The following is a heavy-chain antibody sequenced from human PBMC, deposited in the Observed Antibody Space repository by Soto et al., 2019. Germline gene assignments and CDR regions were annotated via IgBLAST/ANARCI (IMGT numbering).Heavy chain of an antibody. V-gene: IGHV5-51*01. CDR3: ARQKNWNDEVISYYYYGMDV. CDR1: GYSFTSYW. CDR2: IYPGDSDT. J-gene: IGHJ6*02. Sequence: GESLKISCKGSGYSFTSYWIGWVRQMPGKGLEWMGIIYPGDSDTRYSPSFQGQVTISADKSISTAYLQWSSLKASDTAMYYCARQKNWNDEVISYYYYGMDVWGQGTTVTVSS. D-gene: IGHD1-1*01.